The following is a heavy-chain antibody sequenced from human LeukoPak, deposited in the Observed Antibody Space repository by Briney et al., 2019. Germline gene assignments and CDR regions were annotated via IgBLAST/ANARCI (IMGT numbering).Heavy chain of an antibody. CDR2: IIPIFGTA. D-gene: IGHD2-15*01. CDR3: ARDTVAVSTNYYYYYMDV. Sequence: GASVKVSCKASGGTFSSYAISWVRQAPGQGLEWMGGIIPIFGTANYALKFQGRVTITTDESTSTAYMELSSLRSEDTAVYYCARDTVAVSTNYYYYYMDVWGKGTTVTVSS. J-gene: IGHJ6*03. V-gene: IGHV1-69*05. CDR1: GGTFSSYA.